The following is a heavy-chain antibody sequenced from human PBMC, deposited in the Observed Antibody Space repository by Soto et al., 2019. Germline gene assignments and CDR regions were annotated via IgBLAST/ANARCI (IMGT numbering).Heavy chain of an antibody. CDR1: GFTFSSYA. CDR2: ISYDGSNK. V-gene: IGHV3-30-3*01. CDR3: ARFPAEEDTFDY. J-gene: IGHJ4*02. Sequence: QVQLVESGGGVVQPGRSLRLSCAASGFTFSSYAMHWVRQAPGKGLEWVAVISYDGSNKYYADSVKGRFTISRDNSKNTLELQMNSLRAEDTSVYYCARFPAEEDTFDYWGQGTLVTVSS.